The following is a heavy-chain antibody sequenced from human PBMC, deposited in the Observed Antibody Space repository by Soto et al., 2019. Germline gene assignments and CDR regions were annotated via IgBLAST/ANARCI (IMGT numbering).Heavy chain of an antibody. CDR2: TYYRSKWYN. D-gene: IGHD6-19*01. CDR1: GDSVSSNNAA. V-gene: IGHV6-1*01. CDR3: ARAQWMTWFDP. J-gene: IGHJ5*02. Sequence: SQSLSLTCAISGDSVSSNNAAWNWIRHSPSRGLEWLGRTYYRSKWYNEYALYVKSRITINPDTSKNQFSLQLNSVTPEDTDVYYCARAQWMTWFDPWGQGTLVTVSS.